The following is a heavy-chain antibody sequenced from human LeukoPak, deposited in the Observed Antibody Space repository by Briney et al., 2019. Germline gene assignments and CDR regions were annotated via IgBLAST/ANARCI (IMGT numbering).Heavy chain of an antibody. J-gene: IGHJ6*02. Sequence: PGGSLRLSCAASGFTFDDYAMPWVRQAPGKGLEWVSGISWNSGSIVYADSVKGRFTISRDNAKNSLYLQMNSLRAEDTALYYCAKDMGPYQWLRHNAHAQNYYYYYGMDVWGQGTTVTVSS. CDR2: ISWNSGSI. CDR1: GFTFDDYA. CDR3: AKDMGPYQWLRHNAHAQNYYYYYGMDV. D-gene: IGHD5-12*01. V-gene: IGHV3-9*01.